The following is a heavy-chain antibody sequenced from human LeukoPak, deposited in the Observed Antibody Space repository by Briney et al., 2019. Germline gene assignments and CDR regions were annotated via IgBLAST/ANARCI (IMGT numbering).Heavy chain of an antibody. CDR2: ILEDGSIQ. CDR1: GFTFRNYM. Sequence: GRSLRLSCAASGFTFRNYMMHWVRQAPGKGLDWVAVILEDGSIQHYADSVKGRFTISRDNSRNTVFLQMNSLRGEDTAICYCARVQGGGFRTADFWGQGTVVTVSS. J-gene: IGHJ4*02. D-gene: IGHD3-10*01. V-gene: IGHV3-30*04. CDR3: ARVQGGGFRTADF.